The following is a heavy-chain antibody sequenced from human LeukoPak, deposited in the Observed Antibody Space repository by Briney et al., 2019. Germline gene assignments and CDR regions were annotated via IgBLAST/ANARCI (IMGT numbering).Heavy chain of an antibody. J-gene: IGHJ6*02. Sequence: GSLRLSCAASGFTFSTYAMSWVRQAPGKGLEWVSAISGSGGTTWYVDSVKGRFTMSRDNSKNTLYLQMNSLRAEDTAVYYCAKAPYVSSPYYYGMDVWGQGATVTVSS. CDR3: AKAPYVSSPYYYGMDV. CDR2: ISGSGGTT. D-gene: IGHD3-10*02. V-gene: IGHV3-23*01. CDR1: GFTFSTYA.